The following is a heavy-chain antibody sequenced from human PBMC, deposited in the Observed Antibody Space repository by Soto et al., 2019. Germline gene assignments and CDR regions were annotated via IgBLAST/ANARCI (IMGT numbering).Heavy chain of an antibody. CDR3: ARGGSRNGDFVWFDP. CDR2: ISYIGSA. CDR1: GGSITSGGHY. V-gene: IGHV4-31*03. J-gene: IGHJ5*02. Sequence: QVQLQESGPGLVKPSQTLSLTCNVSGGSITSGGHYWSWIRQHPGKGLEWMGYISYIGSAYYNPSLQSRLTLSVDTSTNQFSLKLSSVTAADTAVYYCARGGSRNGDFVWFDPWGHGTLVTVSS. D-gene: IGHD4-17*01.